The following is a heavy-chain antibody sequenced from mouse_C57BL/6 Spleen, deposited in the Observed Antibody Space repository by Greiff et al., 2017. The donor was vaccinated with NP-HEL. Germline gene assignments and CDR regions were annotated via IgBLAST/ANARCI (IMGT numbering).Heavy chain of an antibody. D-gene: IGHD1-1*01. Sequence: EVQVVESGGGLVKPGGSLKLSCAASGFTFSDYGMHWVRQAPEKGLEWVAYISSGSSTIYYADTVKGRFTISRDNAKNTLFLQMTSLRSEDTAMYYCASNYGSSSYYFDYWGQGTTLTVSS. CDR2: ISSGSSTI. CDR1: GFTFSDYG. J-gene: IGHJ2*01. V-gene: IGHV5-17*01. CDR3: ASNYGSSSYYFDY.